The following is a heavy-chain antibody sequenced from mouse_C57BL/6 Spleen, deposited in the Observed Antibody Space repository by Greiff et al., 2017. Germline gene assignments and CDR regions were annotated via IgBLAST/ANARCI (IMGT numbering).Heavy chain of an antibody. Sequence: DVKLVESEGGLVQPGSSMKLSCTASGFTFSDYYMAWVRQVPEKGLEWVANINYDGSSTYYLDSLKCRFIISRNNAKNILYLQMSRLKSEDTATYYWSRGYYYGSGPAFDYWGQGTTLTVSS. CDR2: INYDGSST. CDR1: GFTFSDYY. D-gene: IGHD1-1*01. CDR3: SRGYYYGSGPAFDY. V-gene: IGHV5-16*01. J-gene: IGHJ2*01.